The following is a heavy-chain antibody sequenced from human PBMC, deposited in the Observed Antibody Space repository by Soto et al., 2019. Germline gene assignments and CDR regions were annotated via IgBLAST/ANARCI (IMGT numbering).Heavy chain of an antibody. CDR2: IYSSGST. Sequence: QVHLQESGPGLVKPSETLSLTCTVSGGAISTYYWTWIRQPAGKGLEWIGRIYSSGSTKHNPSLQSRVTMSLDTSNNQFSLRLTSVTAADTAVYYCARGQRFSDWFDPWGQGTLVTVSS. J-gene: IGHJ5*02. V-gene: IGHV4-4*07. CDR1: GGAISTYY. D-gene: IGHD3-3*01. CDR3: ARGQRFSDWFDP.